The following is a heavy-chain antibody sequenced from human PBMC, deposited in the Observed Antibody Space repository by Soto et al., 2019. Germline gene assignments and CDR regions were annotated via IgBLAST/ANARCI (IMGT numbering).Heavy chain of an antibody. CDR2: IYSGGYT. V-gene: IGHV3-53*01. CDR3: GTPPGGGGY. J-gene: IGHJ4*02. CDR1: GFTVSNNY. D-gene: IGHD3-10*01. Sequence: EVQLVESGGGLIQPGGSLRLSCAVSGFTVSNNYMSWVRQAPGKGLEGVSVIYSGGYTAYGDSVKGRFTISRDNSKNTLILQVKTPGAEATPVFCWGTPPGGGGYWGQGTLVTVSS.